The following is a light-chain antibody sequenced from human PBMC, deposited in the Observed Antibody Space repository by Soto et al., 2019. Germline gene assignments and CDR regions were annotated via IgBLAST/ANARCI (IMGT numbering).Light chain of an antibody. CDR2: LNSDGSH. J-gene: IGLJ2*01. Sequence: QLVLTQSPSASASLGASVKLTCTLSSGHSNYVIAWHQQQPEKGPRYLMKLNSDGSHNKGGGIPDRFSGSSSGAERYLTISSLQSEDEADYYCQTWDTGSGIFGGGTKLTVL. CDR3: QTWDTGSGI. V-gene: IGLV4-69*01. CDR1: SGHSNYV.